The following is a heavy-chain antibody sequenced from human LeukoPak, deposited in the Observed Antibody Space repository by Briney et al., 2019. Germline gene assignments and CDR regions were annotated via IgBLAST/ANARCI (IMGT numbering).Heavy chain of an antibody. J-gene: IGHJ6*03. CDR2: INHSGST. D-gene: IGHD3-16*02. CDR3: AREDYVWGSYRYYYYMDV. Sequence: SETLSLTCAVYGGSFSGYYWSWIRQPPGKGLEWIGEINHSGSTNYNPSLKSRVTISVDTSKNQFSLKLSSVTAADTAGYYCAREDYVWGSYRYYYYMDVWGKGTTVTVSS. V-gene: IGHV4-34*01. CDR1: GGSFSGYY.